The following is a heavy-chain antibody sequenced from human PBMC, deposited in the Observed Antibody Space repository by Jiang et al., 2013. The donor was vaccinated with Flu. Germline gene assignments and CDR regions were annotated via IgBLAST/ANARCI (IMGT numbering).Heavy chain of an antibody. CDR2: IYTSGST. CDR1: GGSISSGSYY. V-gene: IGHV4-61*02. Sequence: GPGLVKPSQTLSLTCTVSGGSISSGSYYWSWIRQPAGKGLEWIGRIYTSGSTNYNPSLKSRVTISLDTSKNQFSLKLSSVTAADTAVYYCAQYYYDSSGYLRFDYWGQGTLVTVSS. CDR3: AQYYYDSSGYLRFDY. J-gene: IGHJ4*02. D-gene: IGHD3-22*01.